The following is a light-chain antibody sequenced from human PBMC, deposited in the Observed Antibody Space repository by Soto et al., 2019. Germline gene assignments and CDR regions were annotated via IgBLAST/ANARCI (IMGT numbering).Light chain of an antibody. CDR1: QSVTSNY. J-gene: IGKJ5*01. V-gene: IGKV3-20*01. CDR2: DAS. Sequence: EIVLTQSPGTLSLSPGERATRSCRASQSVTSNYLAWYQQKPGQAPRLLIYDASSRATGIPDRFSGSGSGTDFTLTISRLEPEDFAVYYCQQYSSSPSITFGQGTRLEIK. CDR3: QQYSSSPSIT.